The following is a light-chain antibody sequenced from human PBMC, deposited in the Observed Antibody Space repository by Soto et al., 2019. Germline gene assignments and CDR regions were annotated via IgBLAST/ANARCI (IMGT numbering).Light chain of an antibody. V-gene: IGKV1-9*01. CDR1: QGISSN. J-gene: IGKJ5*01. CDR2: AAS. CDR3: QQLYIFPLT. Sequence: DIQFTQSPSFLSASVGDRVTITCRASQGISSNLAWYQQKPGKAPKLLIYAASTLQSGVPSRFSGSGSGTEFTLTISSLQPEDSATYYCQQLYIFPLTFGQGTRLEIK.